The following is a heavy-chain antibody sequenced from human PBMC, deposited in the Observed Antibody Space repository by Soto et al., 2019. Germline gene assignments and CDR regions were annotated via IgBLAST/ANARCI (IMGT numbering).Heavy chain of an antibody. CDR2: ISYDGSDK. CDR3: VGGQYYFDY. D-gene: IGHD3-10*01. CDR1: GFPFTSYG. V-gene: IGHV3-30*03. J-gene: IGHJ4*02. Sequence: QVQLVESGGGVVQPGRYLRLSCAASGFPFTSYGMHWVREGPDKGLEWVAIISYDGSDKYYADSVKGRFTISRDNSKNTLYLQMNILRPEDTALYYCVGGQYYFDYRGQGTLVIVSS.